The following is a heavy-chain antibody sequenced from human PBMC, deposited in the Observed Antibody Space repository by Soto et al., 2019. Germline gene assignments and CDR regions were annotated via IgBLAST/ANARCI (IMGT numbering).Heavy chain of an antibody. CDR2: IYYSGST. Sequence: QVQLQESGPGLVKPSETLSLTCTVSGGSISSYYWSWIRQPPGKGLEWIGYIYYSGSTKYNPSLKRRVNISVDTSKNQDSLKLSSVTAADTGVYYCARAYCGGHCRRWFDPWGQGTLVTVSS. CDR3: ARAYCGGHCRRWFDP. V-gene: IGHV4-59*01. J-gene: IGHJ5*02. CDR1: GGSISSYY. D-gene: IGHD2-21*02.